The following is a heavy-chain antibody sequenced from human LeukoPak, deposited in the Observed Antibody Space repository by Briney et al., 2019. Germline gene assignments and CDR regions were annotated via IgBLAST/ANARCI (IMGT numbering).Heavy chain of an antibody. CDR1: GFTFSSYW. V-gene: IGHV3-7*01. D-gene: IGHD6-25*01. Sequence: GGSLRLSCAASGFTFSSYWMSWVRQAPGKGLEWVANIKQDGSEKYYVDSVKGRFTISRDNAKNSLYLQMNSLRAEDTAVYYCARDGGTLPYYYMDVWGKGTTVTVSS. CDR3: ARDGGTLPYYYMDV. CDR2: IKQDGSEK. J-gene: IGHJ6*03.